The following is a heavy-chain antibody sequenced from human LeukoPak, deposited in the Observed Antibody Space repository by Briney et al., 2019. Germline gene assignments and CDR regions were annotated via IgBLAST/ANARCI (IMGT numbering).Heavy chain of an antibody. J-gene: IGHJ3*02. V-gene: IGHV3-74*01. CDR1: GFTFSSYA. Sequence: GGSLRLSCAASGFTFSSYAMSWVRQAPGKGLVWVSRINTDGSSTNYADSVKGRFTVSRDNAKNTLYLQMNSLRAEDTAVYYCARESFCSGGSCYSGRAFDIWGQGTMVTVSS. D-gene: IGHD2-15*01. CDR3: ARESFCSGGSCYSGRAFDI. CDR2: INTDGSST.